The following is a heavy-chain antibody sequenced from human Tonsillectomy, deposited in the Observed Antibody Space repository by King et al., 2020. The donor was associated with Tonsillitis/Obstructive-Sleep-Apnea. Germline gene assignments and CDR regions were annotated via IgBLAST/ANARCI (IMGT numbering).Heavy chain of an antibody. CDR3: TRALSTAYLDS. J-gene: IGHJ4*02. CDR2: IDGTGNHI. CDR1: GFAFHYYT. V-gene: IGHV3-21*01. Sequence: VQLVESGGGLVKPGGSLRLSCAASGFAFHYYTLEWVRQAPGKGLEWVSSIDGTGNHIYYADSVKGRFTVARDNTKNARYLQMTSLRAEDTALYYCTRALSTAYLDSWGQGTLVTVSS.